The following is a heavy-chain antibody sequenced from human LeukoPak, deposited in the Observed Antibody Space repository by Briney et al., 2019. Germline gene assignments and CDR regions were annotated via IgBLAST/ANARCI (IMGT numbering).Heavy chain of an antibody. V-gene: IGHV3-23*01. CDR3: AKSNGYSYGYYYYGMDV. CDR2: ISASGISE. Sequence: GGSLRLSCVASGFTFGNYGMSWVRQAPGKGLQWVSGISASGISEYYADSVRGRFTISRGNSKNTLHLQLNSLRAEDTAVYYCAKSNGYSYGYYYYGMDVWGQGTTVTVSS. D-gene: IGHD5-18*01. CDR1: GFTFGNYG. J-gene: IGHJ6*02.